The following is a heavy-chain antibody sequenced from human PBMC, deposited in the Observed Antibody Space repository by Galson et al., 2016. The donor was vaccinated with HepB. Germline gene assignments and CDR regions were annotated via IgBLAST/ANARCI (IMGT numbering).Heavy chain of an antibody. J-gene: IGHJ6*02. V-gene: IGHV3-30*04. D-gene: IGHD5-18*01. CDR3: ARETVDTVMYYYDGMDV. CDR1: GFSFNNSA. CDR2: ISNDGNNK. Sequence: SLRLSCAVSGFSFNNSAFHWVRQAPGKGLEWVAVISNDGNNKYYADSVKGRFTISRDDSKNTLYLQMNSLRAEDTAVYYCARETVDTVMYYYDGMDVWGQGTTVTVSS.